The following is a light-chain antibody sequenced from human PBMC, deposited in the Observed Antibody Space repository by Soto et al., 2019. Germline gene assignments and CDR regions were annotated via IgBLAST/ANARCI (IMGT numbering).Light chain of an antibody. CDR1: QSITNN. V-gene: IGKV1-39*01. J-gene: IGKJ1*01. Sequence: DIQMTQSPSTLSSSVGDRVTLTCRASQSITNNVEWYQQKLGQAPTLLIYAASSLQSGVPARFSGSGSGTDFTLTISSLQPEDFATYFCQQCYSSPLTFGQGTKVEI. CDR2: AAS. CDR3: QQCYSSPLT.